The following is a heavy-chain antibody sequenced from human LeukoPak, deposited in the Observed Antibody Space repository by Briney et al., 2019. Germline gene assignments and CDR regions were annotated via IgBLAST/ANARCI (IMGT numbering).Heavy chain of an antibody. V-gene: IGHV3-11*04. Sequence: GGSLRLSCVVSGLTFSDYHMSWIRQAPGKGLEWVSHISSSGITKYYTDSVKGRFTISRDNAKTSLYLQMNSLRADDTAIYYCATGVGGLAVDYWGQGARVTVSS. CDR3: ATGVGGLAVDY. CDR1: GLTFSDYH. CDR2: ISSSGITK. J-gene: IGHJ4*02. D-gene: IGHD3-22*01.